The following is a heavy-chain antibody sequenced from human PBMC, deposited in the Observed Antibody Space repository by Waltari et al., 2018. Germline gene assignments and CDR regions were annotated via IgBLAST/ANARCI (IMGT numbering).Heavy chain of an antibody. Sequence: EVQLVDSGGALPQPGGSLRLPCLASGFTFPSYALGWVRQVPGKGLEWVSSITASGHITYYADSVKGRFSISRDNSKNTVYLQMDSLRAEDTAVYHCAKGETTGWYRCFDYWGQGTQVTVSS. V-gene: IGHV3-23*04. CDR2: ITASGHIT. D-gene: IGHD6-19*01. J-gene: IGHJ4*02. CDR1: GFTFPSYA. CDR3: AKGETTGWYRCFDY.